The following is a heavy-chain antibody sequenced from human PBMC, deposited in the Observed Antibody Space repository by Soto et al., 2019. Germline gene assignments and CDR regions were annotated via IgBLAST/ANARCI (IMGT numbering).Heavy chain of an antibody. CDR1: GFTFSSYS. CDR2: ISSSSSYI. D-gene: IGHD3-3*01. Sequence: VGSLRLSCAASGFTFSSYSMNWVRLAPGKGLERVSSISSSSSYIYYADSLKGRFTISRNNANNSLYPQTKSLRDKDSSVYYCARDLHTYYDFWSGYHAALYYYGMDVWGQGTTVTVSS. CDR3: ARDLHTYYDFWSGYHAALYYYGMDV. V-gene: IGHV3-21*01. J-gene: IGHJ6*02.